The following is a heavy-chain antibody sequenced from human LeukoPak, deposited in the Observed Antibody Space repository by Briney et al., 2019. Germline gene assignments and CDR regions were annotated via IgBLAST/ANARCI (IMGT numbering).Heavy chain of an antibody. Sequence: PSETLSLTCAVYGGSFTDYYWSWIRQPPGKGLEWIGEINDSGSTNYNPSLKSRVTTSVDTSKKQFSLKLSSVTAADTAVYYCARGQSSVVTDIPYYFDHWGRGTVVTVSS. CDR1: GGSFTDYY. V-gene: IGHV4-34*01. CDR2: INDSGST. D-gene: IGHD2-21*02. J-gene: IGHJ4*02. CDR3: ARGQSSVVTDIPYYFDH.